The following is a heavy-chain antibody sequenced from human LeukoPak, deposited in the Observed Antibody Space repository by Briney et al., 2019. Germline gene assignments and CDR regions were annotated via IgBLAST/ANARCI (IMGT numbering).Heavy chain of an antibody. CDR2: ISSSGSTI. Sequence: GGSLRLSCAVSGFIFSNYAMNWVRQAPGKGLEWVSYISSSGSTIYYADSVKGRLTISRDNAKNSLYLQLSSLRDEDTAVYYCARDCRLNCARQPGFDSWGQGTLVTVSS. V-gene: IGHV3-48*02. J-gene: IGHJ5*01. D-gene: IGHD1-1*01. CDR3: ARDCRLNCARQPGFDS. CDR1: GFIFSNYA.